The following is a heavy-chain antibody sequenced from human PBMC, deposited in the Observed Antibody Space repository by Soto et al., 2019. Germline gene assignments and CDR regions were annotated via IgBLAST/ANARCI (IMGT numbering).Heavy chain of an antibody. CDR2: IRTKPYGGTT. CDR3: TRSARGPHYYDSSGAS. D-gene: IGHD3-22*01. J-gene: IGHJ5*02. CDR1: GFTFGDYA. V-gene: IGHV3-49*04. Sequence: LRLSCTASGFTFGDYAMSWVRQAPGKGLEWVGFIRTKPYGGTTEYAASVKGRFTISRDDSKSIAYLQMNSLITDDTAVYYCTRSARGPHYYDSSGASWGQGTLVTVSS.